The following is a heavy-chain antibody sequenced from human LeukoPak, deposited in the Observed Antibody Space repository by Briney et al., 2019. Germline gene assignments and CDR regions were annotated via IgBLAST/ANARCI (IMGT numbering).Heavy chain of an antibody. CDR3: ARAGPGSGWYFDY. J-gene: IGHJ4*02. Sequence: GASVKVSCKASGYDFTSVGITWVRRAPGQGLEWVGWISPYNGNTRYAQKFQGRVAMTTDTSTTTAYMELRGLRFNDTAVYYCARAGPGSGWYFDYWGQGTLVTVSS. V-gene: IGHV1-18*01. CDR1: GYDFTSVG. D-gene: IGHD6-19*01. CDR2: ISPYNGNT.